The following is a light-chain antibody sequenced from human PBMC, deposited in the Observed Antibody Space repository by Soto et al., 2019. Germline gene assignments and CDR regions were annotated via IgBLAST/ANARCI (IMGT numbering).Light chain of an antibody. V-gene: IGKV1-39*01. J-gene: IGKJ1*01. CDR3: QQSFSSPPWT. CDR2: AAS. Sequence: DIQMTQSPSSLSASVGDSVTITCRASQNIKTYLNWYQQQPGKAPNLLIYAASSLHSGVPSRFSGSGSVTDFTLTISSLQPEDFATYYCQQSFSSPPWTFGQGTKVEIK. CDR1: QNIKTY.